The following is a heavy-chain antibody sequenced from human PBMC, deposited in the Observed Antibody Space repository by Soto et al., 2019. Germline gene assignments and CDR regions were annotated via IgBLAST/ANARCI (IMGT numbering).Heavy chain of an antibody. CDR2: IWYDGSNK. J-gene: IGHJ4*02. V-gene: IGHV3-33*01. Sequence: QVQLVESGGGVVQPGRSLRLSCAAPGFTFSSYGMHWVRQAPGKGLEWVAVIWYDGSNKYYADSVKGRFTISRDNSKNTLYLQMNSLRAEDTAVYYCARDSGAGTPGYWGQGTLVTVSS. CDR3: ARDSGAGTPGY. CDR1: GFTFSSYG. D-gene: IGHD6-19*01.